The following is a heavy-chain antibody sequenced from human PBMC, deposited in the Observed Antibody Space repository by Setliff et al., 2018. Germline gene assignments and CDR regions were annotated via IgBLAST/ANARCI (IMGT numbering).Heavy chain of an antibody. CDR1: GYTFNNYG. D-gene: IGHD2-2*01. CDR2: ISAYNGNT. J-gene: IGHJ3*02. Sequence: ASVKVSCKASGYTFNNYGISWVRQAPGQGLEWMGWISAYNGNTNYAQKFQGRVTMTTDTSTSTAYMELRSLRSDDTAEYYCARAPGTVVVPASRSAFDIWGQGTRVTVSS. CDR3: ARAPGTVVVPASRSAFDI. V-gene: IGHV1-18*01.